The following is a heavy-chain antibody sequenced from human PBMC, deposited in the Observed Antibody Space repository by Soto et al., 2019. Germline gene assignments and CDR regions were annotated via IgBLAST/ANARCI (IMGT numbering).Heavy chain of an antibody. J-gene: IGHJ3*02. Sequence: SETLSLTCTVSGGSISSSSYYWGWIRQPPGKGLEWIGSIYYSGSTYYNPSLKSRVTISVDTSKNQFSLKLSSVTAADTAVYYCARQGGAYDYVWGSYRHDAFDIWGQGTMVT. CDR1: GGSISSSSYY. V-gene: IGHV4-39*01. D-gene: IGHD3-16*02. CDR2: IYYSGST. CDR3: ARQGGAYDYVWGSYRHDAFDI.